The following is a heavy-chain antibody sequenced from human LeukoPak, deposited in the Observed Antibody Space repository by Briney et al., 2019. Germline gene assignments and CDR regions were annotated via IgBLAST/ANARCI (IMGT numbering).Heavy chain of an antibody. D-gene: IGHD5-18*01. Sequence: SVKVSCKASGGTFNNYAINWLRQAPGQGLEWMRGITPIFGTANYVQKFQGRVTITADKSTSTALMELSSLRSEDTAIYYCARASSDDTAMATPFAYWSQGTLVTVSS. CDR3: ARASSDDTAMATPFAY. J-gene: IGHJ4*02. CDR1: GGTFNNYA. CDR2: ITPIFGTA. V-gene: IGHV1-69*06.